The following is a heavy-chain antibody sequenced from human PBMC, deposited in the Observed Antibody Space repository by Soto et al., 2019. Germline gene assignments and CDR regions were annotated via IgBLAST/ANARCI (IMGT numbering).Heavy chain of an antibody. CDR2: IYYSGST. D-gene: IGHD6-6*01. Sequence: SETLSLTCTVSGGSISSGGYYWSWIRQHPGKGLEWIGYIYYSGSTYYNPSLKSRVTISVDTSKNQFSLKLSSVTAADTAVYYCASSIAARRDFDYWGQGTLVTVSS. V-gene: IGHV4-31*03. CDR3: ASSIAARRDFDY. J-gene: IGHJ4*02. CDR1: GGSISSGGYY.